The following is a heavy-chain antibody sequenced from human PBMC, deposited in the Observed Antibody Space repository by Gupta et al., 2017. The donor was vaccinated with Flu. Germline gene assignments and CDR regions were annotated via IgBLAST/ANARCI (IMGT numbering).Heavy chain of an antibody. D-gene: IGHD3-10*01. CDR2: TRDKTKSFST. Sequence: EVQLVESGGGLIQPGGSLRLSCAASGFSVSDYYIDWVRQAPGKGLEWVGRTRDKTKSFSTDYAASVRGGFSISRDNSKKMVYLQMDSLQIDDAAVYYCARTLVYNDMHVWGQGTTVTVSS. V-gene: IGHV3-72*01. CDR3: ARTLVYNDMHV. J-gene: IGHJ6*02. CDR1: GFSVSDYY.